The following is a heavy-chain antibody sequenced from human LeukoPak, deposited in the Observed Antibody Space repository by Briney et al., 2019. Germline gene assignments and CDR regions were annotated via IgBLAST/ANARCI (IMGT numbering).Heavy chain of an antibody. D-gene: IGHD1-14*01. CDR3: AKVRTYLDAFDI. Sequence: PGGSLRLSCAASGFTFSSYAMRWVRQAPGKGLEWVSAISGSGGSTYYADSVKGRFTISRDNSKNTLYLQMNSLRAEDTAVYYCAKVRTYLDAFDIWGQGTMVTVSS. CDR2: ISGSGGST. CDR1: GFTFSSYA. V-gene: IGHV3-23*01. J-gene: IGHJ3*02.